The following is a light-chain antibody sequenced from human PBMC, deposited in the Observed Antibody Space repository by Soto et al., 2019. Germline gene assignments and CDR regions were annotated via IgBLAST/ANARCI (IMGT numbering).Light chain of an antibody. Sequence: EIVLTQSPGTLSLSPGERATLSCRASQSVSSSYLAWYQQKPGQAPRLLIYGASTRATGIPARFSGSGSGTEFTLTIRSMQSEDFAVYYCQQYNNWPLTFGGGTKVDIK. J-gene: IGKJ4*01. CDR1: QSVSSSY. CDR2: GAS. V-gene: IGKV3-15*01. CDR3: QQYNNWPLT.